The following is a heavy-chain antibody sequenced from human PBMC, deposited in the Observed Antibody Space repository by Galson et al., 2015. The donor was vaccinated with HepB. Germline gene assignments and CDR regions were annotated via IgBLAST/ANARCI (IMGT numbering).Heavy chain of an antibody. V-gene: IGHV4-59*08. Sequence: ETLSLTCTVSGGSISNHYWSWIRQPPGKGLEWIGYVRYTGTTEYNPFLNRPVTISVDASGNQVSLRLRSVTAADTAVYFCARHPGRGSDGYAFDNWGQGILVTVSS. J-gene: IGHJ4*02. CDR1: GGSISNHY. CDR2: VRYTGTT. D-gene: IGHD2-21*02. CDR3: ARHPGRGSDGYAFDN.